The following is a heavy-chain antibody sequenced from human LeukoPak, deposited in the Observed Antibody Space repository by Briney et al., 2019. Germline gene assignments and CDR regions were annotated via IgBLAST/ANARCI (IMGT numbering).Heavy chain of an antibody. Sequence: PSQTLSLTCTVSGGSVNSASHYWNWIRQPAGKGLEWIGHIYTSGSTDYNPTLKSRVTISVDTSKNQFSLTLNSVTAADTAVYYCARDGEGMVTRGQGTLVTVSS. D-gene: IGHD5-18*01. CDR1: GGSVNSASHY. CDR3: ARDGEGMVT. J-gene: IGHJ4*02. V-gene: IGHV4-61*09. CDR2: IYTSGST.